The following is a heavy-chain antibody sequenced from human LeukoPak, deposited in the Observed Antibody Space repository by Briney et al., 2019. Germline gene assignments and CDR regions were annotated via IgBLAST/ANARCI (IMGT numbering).Heavy chain of an antibody. D-gene: IGHD6-19*01. Sequence: PGGSLRLSCAASGFTFSSYAMSWVRQAPGKGLEWVSAISGSGGSTYYADSVKGRFTFSRDNSKNTLYLQMNSLRAEDTAVYYCAKGIAVAGTPFDYWGQGTLVTVSS. J-gene: IGHJ4*02. CDR2: ISGSGGST. CDR3: AKGIAVAGTPFDY. CDR1: GFTFSSYA. V-gene: IGHV3-23*01.